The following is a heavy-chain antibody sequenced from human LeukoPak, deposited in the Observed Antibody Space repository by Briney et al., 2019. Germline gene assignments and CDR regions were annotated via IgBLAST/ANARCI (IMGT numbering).Heavy chain of an antibody. CDR3: ARLGGSGDTFDT. CDR1: GGSISSSSYY. V-gene: IGHV4-39*01. CDR2: IYSSGST. J-gene: IGHJ3*02. D-gene: IGHD3-10*01. Sequence: PSETLSLTCTDSGGSISSSSYYWAWIRQPPGKGLEWIGCIYSSGSTYYNPSLMSRVTISVDTSRRQFSLKLSSVTAADTAVYYCARLGGSGDTFDTWDQGTMVTVSS.